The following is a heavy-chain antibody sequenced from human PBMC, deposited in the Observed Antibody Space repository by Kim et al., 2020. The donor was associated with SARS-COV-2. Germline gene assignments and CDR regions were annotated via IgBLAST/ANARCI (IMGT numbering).Heavy chain of an antibody. CDR1: GGSMNSHY. CDR3: ARLAVTTNVDY. CDR2: ISYSGII. Sequence: SETLSLTCTVSGGSMNSHYWSWVRQPPGKGLEWIGYISYSGIINYNPSLKSRVTISVDTPNNQFSLKLTSVTAADTAAYYCARLAVTTNVDYWGQGTLVT. J-gene: IGHJ4*02. D-gene: IGHD4-17*01. V-gene: IGHV4-59*08.